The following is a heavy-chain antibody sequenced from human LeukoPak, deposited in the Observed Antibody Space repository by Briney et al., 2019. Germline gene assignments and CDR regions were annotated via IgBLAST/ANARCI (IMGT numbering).Heavy chain of an antibody. CDR2: IWYDGSNK. J-gene: IGHJ6*02. CDR1: GFTFSSYV. Sequence: AGRSLRLSCAASGFTFSSYVMHWVRQAPGKGLEWVAVIWYDGSNKYYADSVKGRFTISRDNSKNTLYLQMNSLRAEDTAVYYCARESQYYDILTGYRYYGMDVWGQGTTVTVSS. V-gene: IGHV3-33*01. D-gene: IGHD3-9*01. CDR3: ARESQYYDILTGYRYYGMDV.